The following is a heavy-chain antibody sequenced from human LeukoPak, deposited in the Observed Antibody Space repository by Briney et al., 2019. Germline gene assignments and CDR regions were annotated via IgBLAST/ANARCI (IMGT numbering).Heavy chain of an antibody. D-gene: IGHD3-10*01. Sequence: SETLSLTCTVSGGSISSSSYYWGWIRQPPGKGLEWIGYIYYSGSTYYNPSLKSRVTISVDTSKNQFSLKLSSVTAADTAVYYCARDKDGSGWRDIWGQGAMVTVSS. CDR2: IYYSGST. CDR1: GGSISSSSYY. V-gene: IGHV4-31*03. J-gene: IGHJ3*02. CDR3: ARDKDGSGWRDI.